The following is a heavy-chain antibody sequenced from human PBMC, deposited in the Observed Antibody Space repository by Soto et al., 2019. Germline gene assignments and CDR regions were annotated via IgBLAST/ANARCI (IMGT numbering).Heavy chain of an antibody. J-gene: IGHJ6*02. CDR3: ASDNSGYCTNGVSYAYLMAV. CDR1: GYTFTSYY. Sequence: GASVKVSCKASGYTFTSYYMHWVRQAPGQGLEWMGIINPSGGSTSYAQKFQGRVTMTRDTSTSTVYMELSSLRSEDTAVYYCASDNSGYCTNGVSYAYLMAVWGQGPTVTGSS. CDR2: INPSGGST. D-gene: IGHD2-8*01. V-gene: IGHV1-46*01.